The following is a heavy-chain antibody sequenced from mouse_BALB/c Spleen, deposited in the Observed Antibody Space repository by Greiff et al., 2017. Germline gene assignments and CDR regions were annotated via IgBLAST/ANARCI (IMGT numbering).Heavy chain of an antibody. CDR1: GYAFSSSW. D-gene: IGHD2-1*01. CDR2: IYPGDGDT. CDR3: ARSVYYGNPGY. J-gene: IGHJ2*01. V-gene: IGHV1-82*01. Sequence: VQLQQSGPELVKPGASVKISCKASGYAFSSSWMNWVKQRPGQGLEWIGRIYPGDGDTNYNGKFKGKATLTADKSSSTAYMQLSSLTSVDSAVYFCARSVYYGNPGYWGQGTTLTVSS.